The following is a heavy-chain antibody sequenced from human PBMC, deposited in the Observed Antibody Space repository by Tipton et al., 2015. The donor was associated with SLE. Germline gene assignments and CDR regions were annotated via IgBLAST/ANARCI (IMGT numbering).Heavy chain of an antibody. CDR3: AVITMVRGVSFDY. Sequence: TLSLTCTVSGGSISSSSYYWGWIRQPPGKGLEWIGSIYTSGSTNYNPSLKSRVTISVDTSKNQFSLKLSSVTAADTAVYYCAVITMVRGVSFDYWGQGTLVTVSS. CDR1: GGSISSSSYY. D-gene: IGHD3-10*01. V-gene: IGHV4-39*07. CDR2: IYTSGST. J-gene: IGHJ4*02.